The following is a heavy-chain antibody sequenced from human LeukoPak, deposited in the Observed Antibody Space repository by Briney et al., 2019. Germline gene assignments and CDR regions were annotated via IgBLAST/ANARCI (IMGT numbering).Heavy chain of an antibody. D-gene: IGHD3-16*02. CDR1: GFTFSRYE. V-gene: IGHV3-21*01. CDR2: RSSSSYT. CDR3: AARIMITFGGVIVDAFDI. Sequence: GGSLRLSCSASGFTFSRYEMNWVRQAPGKGLEGVASRSSSSYTYYADSVTGSLTISRDNAHNSLYLQISSLRAEDTAVYYCAARIMITFGGVIVDAFDIWGHGTMVTVSS. J-gene: IGHJ3*02.